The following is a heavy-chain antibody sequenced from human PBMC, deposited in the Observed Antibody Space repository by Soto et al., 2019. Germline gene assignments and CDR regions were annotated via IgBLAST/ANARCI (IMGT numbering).Heavy chain of an antibody. CDR1: GYTFTGYY. Sequence: WASVKVSCKASGYTFTGYYIHWVRQAPGQGLEWMGGINPNSGASNYAQKFQGRVTMTRDTSISTAYMELSRLRSDDTAVYYCARYCSSTSCQFDPWGQGTLMTVSS. D-gene: IGHD2-2*01. CDR2: INPNSGAS. J-gene: IGHJ5*02. V-gene: IGHV1-2*02. CDR3: ARYCSSTSCQFDP.